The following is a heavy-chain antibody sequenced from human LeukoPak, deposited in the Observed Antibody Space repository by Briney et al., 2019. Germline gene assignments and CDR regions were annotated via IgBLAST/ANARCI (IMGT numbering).Heavy chain of an antibody. D-gene: IGHD5-18*01. Sequence: GGSLRLSCVVSGFTFSSYGMSWVRQAPGKGLEWVSGSSGSGGSTYYADSVKGRFTISRDNSKNTLYLQMNSLRAEDTAVYYCAKDHRIHPTLGYSYGLDYWGQGTLVTVSS. CDR1: GFTFSSYG. CDR3: AKDHRIHPTLGYSYGLDY. V-gene: IGHV3-23*01. CDR2: SSGSGGST. J-gene: IGHJ4*02.